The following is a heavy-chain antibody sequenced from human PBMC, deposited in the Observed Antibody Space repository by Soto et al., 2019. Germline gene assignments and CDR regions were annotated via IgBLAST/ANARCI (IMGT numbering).Heavy chain of an antibody. D-gene: IGHD6-19*01. CDR3: ARAGGLGAVAVDY. CDR1: GGSISSGGYS. CDR2: IYHSGST. J-gene: IGHJ4*02. V-gene: IGHV4-30-2*01. Sequence: QLQLQESGSGLVKPSQTLSLTCAVSGGSISSGGYSWSWIRQPPGKGLEWIGYIYHSGSTYYNPSLKSRVTISVDRSKNQYSRKLSSVTAADTAVYSCARAGGLGAVAVDYWGQGTLVTVSS.